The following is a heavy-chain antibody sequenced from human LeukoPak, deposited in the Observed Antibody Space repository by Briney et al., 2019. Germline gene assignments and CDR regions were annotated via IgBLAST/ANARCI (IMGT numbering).Heavy chain of an antibody. CDR3: ARVTFGGVVADFDY. D-gene: IGHD3-16*02. Sequence: ASVKVSCKASGYTFTSYDINWVRQATGQGLEWMGWMNPNSGNTGYAQKFQGRVTMTRNTSISTAYVELSSLRSEDTAVYYCARVTFGGVVADFDYWGQGTLVTVSS. J-gene: IGHJ4*02. CDR2: MNPNSGNT. CDR1: GYTFTSYD. V-gene: IGHV1-8*01.